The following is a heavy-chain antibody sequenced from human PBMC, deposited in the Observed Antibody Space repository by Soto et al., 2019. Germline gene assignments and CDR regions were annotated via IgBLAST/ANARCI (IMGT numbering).Heavy chain of an antibody. D-gene: IGHD2-15*01. CDR3: GKVLVGATGHTDSDS. Sequence: SETLSLTCTVSGGSISSGDYYWSWLRQPPGKGLEWIGYIYYSGSTYYNPSLKSRVTISVDTSKNQFSLKLSSVTAADTAVYYCGKVLVGATGHTDSDSWGPGTLVTVSS. CDR1: GGSISSGDYY. CDR2: IYYSGST. V-gene: IGHV4-30-4*01. J-gene: IGHJ4*02.